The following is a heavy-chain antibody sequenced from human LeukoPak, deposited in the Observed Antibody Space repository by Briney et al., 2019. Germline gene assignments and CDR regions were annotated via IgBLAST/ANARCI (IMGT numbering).Heavy chain of an antibody. J-gene: IGHJ4*02. CDR2: IYYSGST. V-gene: IGHV4-39*07. CDR3: ARGPTVKYFDY. D-gene: IGHD4-11*01. Sequence: SETLSLTCTVSGGSISSTAYYWGWIRQPPGKGLEWIGTIYYSGSTYYNPSLKSRVTISVDTPKNQFSLKLSSVTAADTAVYYCARGPTVKYFDYWGQGTLVTVSS. CDR1: GGSISSTAYY.